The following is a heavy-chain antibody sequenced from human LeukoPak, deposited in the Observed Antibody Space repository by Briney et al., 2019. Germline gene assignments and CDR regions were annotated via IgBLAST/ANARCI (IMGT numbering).Heavy chain of an antibody. CDR1: GYTFTSYA. V-gene: IGHV1-3*01. J-gene: IGHJ4*02. CDR2: INAGNGNT. CDR3: AREASIAARRASFDY. Sequence: ASVKVSCKASGYTFTSYAMHWVRQAPGQRLEWMGWINAGNGNTKYSQKFQGRVTITRDTSASTAYMELSSLRSEDTAVYYCAREASIAARRASFDYWGQGTLVTDSS. D-gene: IGHD6-6*01.